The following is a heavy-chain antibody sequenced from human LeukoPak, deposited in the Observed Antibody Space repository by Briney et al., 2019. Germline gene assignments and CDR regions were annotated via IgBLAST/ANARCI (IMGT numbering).Heavy chain of an antibody. D-gene: IGHD2-2*01. J-gene: IGHJ5*02. CDR2: INPNSGGT. CDR3: ARDPGGSTTYNWFDP. CDR1: GYTFTGYY. V-gene: IGHV1-2*02. Sequence: ASVKVSCKPSGYTFTGYYMHWVRQAPGQGLEWMGWINPNSGGTNYAQKFQGRVTMTRDTSISTAYMELSRLRSDDTAVCYCARDPGGSTTYNWFDPWGQGTLVTVSS.